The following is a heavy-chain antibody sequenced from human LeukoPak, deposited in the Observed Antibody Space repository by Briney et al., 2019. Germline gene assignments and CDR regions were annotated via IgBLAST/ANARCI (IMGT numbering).Heavy chain of an antibody. CDR2: ISSSGSTI. J-gene: IGHJ6*02. V-gene: IGHV3-11*04. Sequence: GGSLRLSCAASGFTFSDYYMSWIRQAPGKGLEWVSYISSSGSTIYYADSVKGRFTISRDNAKNTLYLQMNSLRAEDTAVYYCARDRRDYYDSSGYPYGMDVWGQGTTVTVSS. CDR1: GFTFSDYY. D-gene: IGHD3-22*01. CDR3: ARDRRDYYDSSGYPYGMDV.